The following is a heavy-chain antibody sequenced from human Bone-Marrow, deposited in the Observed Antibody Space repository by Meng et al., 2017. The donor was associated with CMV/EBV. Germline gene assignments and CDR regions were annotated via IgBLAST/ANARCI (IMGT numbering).Heavy chain of an antibody. D-gene: IGHD3-3*01. CDR1: GFTVSSNY. V-gene: IGHV3-53*01. J-gene: IGHJ4*02. CDR2: IYSGGST. Sequence: GESLKIPCAASGFTVSSNYMSWVRQAPGKGLEWVSVIYSGGSTYYADSVKGRFTISRDNSKNTLYLQMNSLRAEDTAVYYCARLYYDFWSGYHYYFDYWGQGTLVTVSS. CDR3: ARLYYDFWSGYHYYFDY.